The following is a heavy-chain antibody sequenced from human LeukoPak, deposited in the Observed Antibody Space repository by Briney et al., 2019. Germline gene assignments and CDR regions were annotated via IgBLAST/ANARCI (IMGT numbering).Heavy chain of an antibody. CDR2: ISGSGGST. V-gene: IGHV3-23*01. Sequence: PGGSLRLSCAASGFTFSSYAMSWVRQAPGKGLEWVSAISGSGGSTYYADSVKGRFTISRDNSKNTLYLQMNSLRAEDTAVYCCAKHPAPYCGGDCYFDYWGQGTLVTVSS. CDR3: AKHPAPYCGGDCYFDY. D-gene: IGHD2-21*02. J-gene: IGHJ4*02. CDR1: GFTFSSYA.